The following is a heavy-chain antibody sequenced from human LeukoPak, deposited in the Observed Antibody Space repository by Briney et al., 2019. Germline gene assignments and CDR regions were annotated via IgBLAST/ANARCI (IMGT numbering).Heavy chain of an antibody. J-gene: IGHJ3*02. D-gene: IGHD7-27*01. CDR3: ARVGVSWGGFDI. CDR1: GFTFNTYW. CDR2: INGDGSIT. V-gene: IGHV3-74*01. Sequence: SGGSLRLSCAASGFTFNTYWIYWVRQGPVKGLVWVSRINGDGSITDYGDSVKGRFTISRDNAKNTVYLQMNSLRAEDTAVYYCARVGVSWGGFDIWGQGTTVTVSS.